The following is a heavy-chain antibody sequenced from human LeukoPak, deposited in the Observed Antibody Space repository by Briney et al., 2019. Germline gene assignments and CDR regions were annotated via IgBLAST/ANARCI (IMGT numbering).Heavy chain of an antibody. V-gene: IGHV3-72*01. J-gene: IGHJ3*02. CDR1: GFTFSDYI. CDR3: SRDGGEGGNSAFDI. D-gene: IGHD3-16*01. Sequence: GGSLRLSCAASGFTFSDYILDWVRQAPGKGLEWDGRIRRKGQSYTTEYAASVKGRFTVSRDDSKNSLYLHMNNLKTEDSAVYYCSRDGGEGGNSAFDIWGQGTLVTVSS. CDR2: IRRKGQSYTT.